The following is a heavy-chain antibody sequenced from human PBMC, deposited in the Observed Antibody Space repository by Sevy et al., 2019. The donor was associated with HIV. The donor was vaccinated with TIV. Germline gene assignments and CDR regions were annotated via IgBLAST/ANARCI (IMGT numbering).Heavy chain of an antibody. CDR2: ISYDGSNK. J-gene: IGHJ6*02. Sequence: GGSLRLSCAASGFTFSSYAMHWVRQTPGKGLEWVAVISYDGSNKYYADSVKGRFTISRDNSKNTLYLQMNSLRAEDTAVYYCARDKTVTTAYYYYGMDVWGQGTTVTVSS. V-gene: IGHV3-30-3*01. D-gene: IGHD4-17*01. CDR3: ARDKTVTTAYYYYGMDV. CDR1: GFTFSSYA.